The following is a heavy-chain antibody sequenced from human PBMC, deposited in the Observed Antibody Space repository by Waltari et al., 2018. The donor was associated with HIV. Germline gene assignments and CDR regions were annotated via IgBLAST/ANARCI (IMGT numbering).Heavy chain of an antibody. D-gene: IGHD6-13*01. Sequence: QVQLKQWGAGVLKPSETLSLTCAVYSESFSGNYWSWIRQPPGKGLEWSGEVNHSGSTNDNPSLKSRVTISIDTSKKQFSLRLTSVTAADTALYYCARMPILGYGSYAFDSWGQGTLVTVSS. CDR1: SESFSGNY. V-gene: IGHV4-34*01. J-gene: IGHJ4*02. CDR2: VNHSGST. CDR3: ARMPILGYGSYAFDS.